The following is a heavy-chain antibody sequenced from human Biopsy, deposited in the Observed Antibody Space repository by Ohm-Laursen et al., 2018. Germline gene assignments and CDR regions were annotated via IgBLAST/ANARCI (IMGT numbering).Heavy chain of an antibody. CDR2: ISYTGYT. CDR1: GGSFTGHY. CDR3: ARGSNDFGGLYFPR. J-gene: IGHJ4*02. Sequence: GTLSLTCTVSGGSFTGHYWSWIRQPPGKGLEWIGHISYTGYTSYNASLKSRVTISVDTSGNHFSPRLSSLTAADTAVHYCARGSNDFGGLYFPRWGQGTLLTVSS. D-gene: IGHD4-23*01. V-gene: IGHV4-59*11.